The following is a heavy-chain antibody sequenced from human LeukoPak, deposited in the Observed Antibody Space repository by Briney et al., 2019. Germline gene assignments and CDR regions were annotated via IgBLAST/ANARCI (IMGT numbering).Heavy chain of an antibody. V-gene: IGHV1-18*01. Sequence: ASVKVSCKTSGYTFTNYGISWVRQAPGHGIEWMGWISPYNGNTNYAQKFQGRVAMTTDTSTTTAYMELRSLRSDDTAVYYCARYTAAGTSVDYWGPGTLVTVSS. CDR1: GYTFTNYG. D-gene: IGHD6-13*01. J-gene: IGHJ4*02. CDR3: ARYTAAGTSVDY. CDR2: ISPYNGNT.